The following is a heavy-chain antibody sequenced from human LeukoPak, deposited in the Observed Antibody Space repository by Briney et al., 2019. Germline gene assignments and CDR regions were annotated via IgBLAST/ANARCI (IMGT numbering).Heavy chain of an antibody. CDR3: ARVGQRLWFGEFPFDY. J-gene: IGHJ4*02. CDR2: INPNSGGT. CDR1: GYTFTDYY. D-gene: IGHD3-10*01. Sequence: ASVKVSCKASGYTFTDYYMHWVRQAPGQGLEWMGWINPNSGGTNYAQKFQGRVTMTRDTSISTAYMELSRLRSGDTAVYYCARVGQRLWFGEFPFDYWGQGTLVTVSS. V-gene: IGHV1-2*02.